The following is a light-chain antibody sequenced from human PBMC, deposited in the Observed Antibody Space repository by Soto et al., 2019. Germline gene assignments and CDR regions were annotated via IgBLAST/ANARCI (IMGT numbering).Light chain of an antibody. V-gene: IGLV2-11*01. J-gene: IGLJ2*01. CDR1: SSDVGGYNY. CDR3: CSYAGSYTLI. CDR2: DVS. Sequence: QSALTQPRSVSGSPGQSVTISCTGTSSDVGGYNYVSWYQQHPGKAPKFIIYDVSKRPSGVPDRCSGSKSGNTASMTISGLQAEDEADYSCCSYAGSYTLIVGGGTKLTVL.